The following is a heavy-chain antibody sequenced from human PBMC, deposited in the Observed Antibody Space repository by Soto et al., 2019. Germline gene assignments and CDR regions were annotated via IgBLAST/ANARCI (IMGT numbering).Heavy chain of an antibody. CDR2: IIPIFGTA. CDR3: ATRAADCSGGSRQGGMDV. D-gene: IGHD2-15*01. V-gene: IGHV1-69*01. CDR1: GGTFSSYA. J-gene: IGHJ6*02. Sequence: QVQLVQSGAEVKKPGSSVKVSCKASGGTFSSYAISWVRQAPGQGLEWMGGIIPIFGTANYAQKFQGRVKIAADESTSTAYMELGSLRAEDTAVYYCATRAADCSGGSRQGGMDVWGQGTTVTVSS.